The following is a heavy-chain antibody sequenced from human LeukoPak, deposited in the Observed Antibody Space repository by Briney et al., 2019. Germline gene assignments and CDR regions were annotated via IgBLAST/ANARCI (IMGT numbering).Heavy chain of an antibody. CDR3: AXISHGSGSYLDY. Sequence: ASVKVSCKASGGTFSSYAISWVRQAPGQGLEWMGRIIPILGIANYAQKFQGRVTITADKSTSTAYMELSSLRSEDTAVYYCAXISHGSGSYLDYWGQGTLVTVSS. D-gene: IGHD3-10*01. J-gene: IGHJ4*02. CDR1: GGTFSSYA. CDR2: IIPILGIA. V-gene: IGHV1-69*04.